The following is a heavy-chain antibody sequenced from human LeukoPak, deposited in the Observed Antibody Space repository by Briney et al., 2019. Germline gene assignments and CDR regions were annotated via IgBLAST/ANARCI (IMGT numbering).Heavy chain of an antibody. D-gene: IGHD3-3*01. CDR1: GFSVSSNY. J-gene: IGHJ5*02. V-gene: IGHV3-23*01. Sequence: GGSLRLSCAASGFSVSSNYMSWVRQAPGKGLEWVSAISGSGGSTYYADSVKGRFTISRDNSKNTLYLQMNSLRAEDTAVYYCAKGIFGVVISPCDFDPWGQGTLVTVSS. CDR3: AKGIFGVVISPCDFDP. CDR2: ISGSGGST.